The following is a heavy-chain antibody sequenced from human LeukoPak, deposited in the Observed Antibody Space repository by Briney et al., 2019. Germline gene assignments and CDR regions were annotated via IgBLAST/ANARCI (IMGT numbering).Heavy chain of an antibody. CDR3: ARERSIVAAYFDY. V-gene: IGHV4-39*07. CDR2: IYYSGST. J-gene: IGHJ4*02. D-gene: IGHD5-12*01. Sequence: PSETPSLTCAVSGGSISSGGYSWSWIRQPPGKGLEWIGSIYYSGSTYYNPSLKSRVTISVDTSKNQFSLKLSSVTAADTAVYYCARERSIVAAYFDYWGQGTLVTVSS. CDR1: GGSISSGGYS.